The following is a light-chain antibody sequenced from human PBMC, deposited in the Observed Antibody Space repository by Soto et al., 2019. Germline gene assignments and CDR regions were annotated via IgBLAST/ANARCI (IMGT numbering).Light chain of an antibody. CDR2: DVR. V-gene: IGLV2-14*01. Sequence: QSVLTQPASVSGSPGQSITISCTGTSSDVGGYNYVSWYQQHPGKAPKLMIYDVRNRASGASNRFSGSKSGNTASLTISGLQAEDEADYYCTSYTSSSTLYVFGTGTKATVL. CDR3: TSYTSSSTLYV. J-gene: IGLJ1*01. CDR1: SSDVGGYNY.